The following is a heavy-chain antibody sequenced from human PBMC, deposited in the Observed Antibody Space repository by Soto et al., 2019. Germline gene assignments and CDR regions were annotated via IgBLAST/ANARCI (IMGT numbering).Heavy chain of an antibody. CDR3: ARDGDFWSGYYDF. V-gene: IGHV4-31*03. D-gene: IGHD3-3*01. Sequence: PSETLSLTCTVSGGSISSGGYYWSWIRQHPGKGLEWIGYIYYSGSTYYNPSLKSRVTISVDTSKNQFSLKLSSVTAADTAVYYCARDGDFWSGYYDFWGQGTLVTVSS. CDR2: IYYSGST. J-gene: IGHJ4*02. CDR1: GGSISSGGYY.